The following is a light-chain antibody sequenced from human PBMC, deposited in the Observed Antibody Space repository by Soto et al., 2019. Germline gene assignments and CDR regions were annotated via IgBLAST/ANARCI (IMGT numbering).Light chain of an antibody. J-gene: IGLJ2*01. CDR3: CSYANSRTVL. Sequence: QSVLTQPASVSGSPGQSITISCTAASSDVGSFDLVSWYQLNPGKVPKLMIYEGSKRPSGVSNRFSGSKSGNTASLTISGLQSEDEADYHCCSYANSRTVLFGGGTKVTVL. CDR2: EGS. CDR1: SSDVGSFDL. V-gene: IGLV2-23*01.